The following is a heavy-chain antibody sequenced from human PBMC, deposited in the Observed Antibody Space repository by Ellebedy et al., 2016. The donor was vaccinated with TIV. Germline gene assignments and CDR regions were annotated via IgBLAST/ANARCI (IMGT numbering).Heavy chain of an antibody. J-gene: IGHJ3*02. Sequence: GGSLRLSXKGSGYTFTTYRISWVRQMPGKGLEWMGRIYPSDSYTNYSPSFQGHVTISADKSISTAYLQWSSLKASDTAMYYCARPASIGGALDIWGQGTMVTVSS. D-gene: IGHD3-16*01. CDR2: IYPSDSYT. V-gene: IGHV5-10-1*01. CDR3: ARPASIGGALDI. CDR1: GYTFTTYR.